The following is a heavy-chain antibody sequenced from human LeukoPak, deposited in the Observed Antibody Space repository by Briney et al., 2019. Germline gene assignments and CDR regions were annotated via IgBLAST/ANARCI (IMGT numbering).Heavy chain of an antibody. Sequence: PGRSLGLSCAASGFTFSSYAMHWVRQAPGKGLEWVAVISYDGSNKYYADSVKGRFTISRDNSKNTLYLQMNSLRAEDTAVYYCARVVDTAMVIYYYYYGMDVWGQGTTVTVSS. D-gene: IGHD5-18*01. CDR1: GFTFSSYA. CDR2: ISYDGSNK. J-gene: IGHJ6*02. CDR3: ARVVDTAMVIYYYYYGMDV. V-gene: IGHV3-30-3*01.